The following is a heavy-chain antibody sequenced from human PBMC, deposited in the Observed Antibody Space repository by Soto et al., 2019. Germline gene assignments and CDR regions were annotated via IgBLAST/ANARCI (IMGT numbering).Heavy chain of an antibody. CDR1: GFTFSSYA. V-gene: IGHV3-30-3*01. Sequence: QVQLVESGGGVVQPGRSLRLSCAASGFTFSSYAMHWVRQAPGKGLERVAVISYDGSNKYYADSVKGRFTISRDNSKNTLYLQMNSLRAEDTAVYYCARSQLLLGGFDSYYGMDVWGQGTTVTVSS. CDR2: ISYDGSNK. CDR3: ARSQLLLGGFDSYYGMDV. D-gene: IGHD2-15*01. J-gene: IGHJ6*02.